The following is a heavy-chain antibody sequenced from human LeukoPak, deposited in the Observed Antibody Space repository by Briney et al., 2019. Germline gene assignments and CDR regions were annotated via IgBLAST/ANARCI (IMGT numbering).Heavy chain of an antibody. D-gene: IGHD6-6*01. CDR2: ISWNSGSI. J-gene: IGHJ4*02. V-gene: IGHV3-9*01. CDR3: AKEAEYSSSSLDY. Sequence: PGGSLRLSCAASGFTFDDYAMHWVRQGPGKGLEWVSGISWNSGSIGYADSVKGRFTISRDNSKNTLYLQMNSLRAEDAAVYYCAKEAEYSSSSLDYWGQGTLVTVSS. CDR1: GFTFDDYA.